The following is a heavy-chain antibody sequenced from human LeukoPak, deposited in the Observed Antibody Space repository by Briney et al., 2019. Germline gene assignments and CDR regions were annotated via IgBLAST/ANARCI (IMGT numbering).Heavy chain of an antibody. D-gene: IGHD2-8*02. J-gene: IGHJ4*02. Sequence: ASVKVSCKASGYTFTSYFIHWVRQAPGQGLEWMGIINPSNGDTVYAPKFQGRFTVTRDTSTSTVHMELSSLRSQDTAVYYCARGQSGGYFDYWGQGTLVTVST. CDR2: INPSNGDT. V-gene: IGHV1-46*01. CDR1: GYTFTSYF. CDR3: ARGQSGGYFDY.